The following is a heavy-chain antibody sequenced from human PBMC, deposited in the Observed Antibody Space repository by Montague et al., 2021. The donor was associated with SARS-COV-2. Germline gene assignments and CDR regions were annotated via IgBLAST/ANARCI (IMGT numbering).Heavy chain of an antibody. CDR2: IYASGST. D-gene: IGHD3-3*01. V-gene: IGHV4-61*02. CDR1: GGSISSGSYY. Sequence: TLSLTCTVSGGSISSGSYYWSWVRQPAGKGLEWIGRIYASGSTNYNPSLKSRVTISVDTPKNQFSLKLSSVTAADTAVDYCARGCTKYYDFWGGYTKTGYYCCGMDVWGQGTTVTVSS. CDR3: ARGCTKYYDFWGGYTKTGYYCCGMDV. J-gene: IGHJ6*02.